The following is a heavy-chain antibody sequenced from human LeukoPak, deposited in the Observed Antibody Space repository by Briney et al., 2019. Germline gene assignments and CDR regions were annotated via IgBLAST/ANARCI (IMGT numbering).Heavy chain of an antibody. Sequence: GGSLRLSCAASGFTFSSYAMSWVRQAPEKGLEWVSGISGSGDNTYYADSVKGRFTISRDNSKNTLYVQVNSLGTEDTAAYYCAKGSYYDSSGSFYFDYWGQGTLVTVSS. CDR2: ISGSGDNT. CDR3: AKGSYYDSSGSFYFDY. D-gene: IGHD3-22*01. J-gene: IGHJ4*02. CDR1: GFTFSSYA. V-gene: IGHV3-23*01.